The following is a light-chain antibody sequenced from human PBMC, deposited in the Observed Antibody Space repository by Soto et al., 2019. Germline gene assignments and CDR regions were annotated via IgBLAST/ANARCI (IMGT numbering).Light chain of an antibody. CDR1: QSVTSS. CDR3: QQYNIWPLT. CDR2: GAS. J-gene: IGKJ4*01. Sequence: EIVMTQSPASLSVSPGDGATLSCRAGQSVTSSLDWYQQRPGQTPRLLIYGASTWATGVPDRFSGSGSGTEFTLTISSLQSEDFAVYYCQQYNIWPLTFGGGTTVEIK. V-gene: IGKV3-15*01.